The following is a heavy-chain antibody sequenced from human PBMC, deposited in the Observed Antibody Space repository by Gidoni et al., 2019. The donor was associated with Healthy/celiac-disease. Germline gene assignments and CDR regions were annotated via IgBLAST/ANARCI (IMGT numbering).Heavy chain of an antibody. D-gene: IGHD3-22*01. V-gene: IGHV4-34*01. J-gene: IGHJ2*01. CDR3: ARGMTRAYYYDSSGRLRCYFDL. CDR1: GGSFSGYY. Sequence: QVQLQQWGAGLLKPSETLSLTCAVYGGSFSGYYWSWIRQPPGKGLEWIGEINHSGSTNYNPSLKSRVTISVDTSKNQFSLKLSSVTAADTAVYYCARGMTRAYYYDSSGRLRCYFDLWGRGTLVTVSS. CDR2: INHSGST.